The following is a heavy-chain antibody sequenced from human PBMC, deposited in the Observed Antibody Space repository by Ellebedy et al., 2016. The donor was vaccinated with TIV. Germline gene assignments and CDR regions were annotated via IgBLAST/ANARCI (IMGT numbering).Heavy chain of an antibody. J-gene: IGHJ6*02. CDR3: ARDERSSSWYSNYGMDV. CDR1: GFTFSSYA. D-gene: IGHD6-13*01. V-gene: IGHV3-30*04. CDR2: ISSDGTNK. Sequence: GESLKISCAASGFTFSSYAMHWVRQAPGKGLEWVAVISSDGTNKYYADSVKGRFTISRDNSKNTLYLQMNSLRAEDTAVYYCARDERSSSWYSNYGMDVWGQGTTVTVSS.